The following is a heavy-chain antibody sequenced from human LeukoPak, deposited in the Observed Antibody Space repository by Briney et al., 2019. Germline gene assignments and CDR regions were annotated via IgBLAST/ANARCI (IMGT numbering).Heavy chain of an antibody. CDR1: GYSFTTYA. V-gene: IGHV1-2*02. Sequence: ASVKVSCKASGYSFTTYAMNWVRQAPGQGLEWMGWINPNSGGTNYAQKFQGRVTMTTDTSTSTTYMELRSLGSDDTAVYYCARDPYDTDAFDIWRQGTMVTVSS. D-gene: IGHD3-22*01. CDR3: ARDPYDTDAFDI. CDR2: INPNSGGT. J-gene: IGHJ3*02.